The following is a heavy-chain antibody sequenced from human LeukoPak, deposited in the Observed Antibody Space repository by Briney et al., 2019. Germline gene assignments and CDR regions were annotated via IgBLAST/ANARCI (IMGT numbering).Heavy chain of an antibody. CDR2: ISYDGSNK. V-gene: IGHV3-30-3*01. Sequence: PGGSLRLSCAASGFTFSSYAMHWVRQAPGKGLEWVAVISYDGSNKYYADSVMGRFTISRDNSKNTLYLQMNSLRAEDTAVYYCARDLRAVANNWFDPWGQGTLVTVSS. J-gene: IGHJ5*02. CDR3: ARDLRAVANNWFDP. D-gene: IGHD6-19*01. CDR1: GFTFSSYA.